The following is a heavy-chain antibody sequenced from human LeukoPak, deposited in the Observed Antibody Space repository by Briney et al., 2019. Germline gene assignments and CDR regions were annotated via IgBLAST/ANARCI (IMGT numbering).Heavy chain of an antibody. CDR2: ISAYNGNT. CDR3: ARDVRYSSSWYDDY. D-gene: IGHD6-13*01. CDR1: GYTFTSFG. J-gene: IGHJ4*02. Sequence: ASVKVSCKASGYTFTSFGISWVRQAPGQGLEWMGWISAYNGNTNYAQKLQGRVTMTTDTSTSTAYMELRSLRSDDTAVYYCARDVRYSSSWYDDYWGQGTLLTVSS. V-gene: IGHV1-18*01.